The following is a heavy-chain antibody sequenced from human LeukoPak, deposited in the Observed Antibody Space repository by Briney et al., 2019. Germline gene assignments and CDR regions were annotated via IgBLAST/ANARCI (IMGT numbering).Heavy chain of an antibody. Sequence: PGESLRLSCAASGFTFSSYEMNWVRQAPGKGLEWVSYISSNGSTIYYADSVKGRFTISRDNAKKSLFLQVSSLRGEDTAVYYCARDRGFRYGIDFWGQGTLVTVSA. D-gene: IGHD5-18*01. CDR3: ARDRGFRYGIDF. V-gene: IGHV3-48*03. CDR2: ISSNGSTI. CDR1: GFTFSSYE. J-gene: IGHJ4*02.